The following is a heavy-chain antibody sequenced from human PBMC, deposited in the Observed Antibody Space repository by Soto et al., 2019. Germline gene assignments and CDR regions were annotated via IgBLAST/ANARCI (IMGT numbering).Heavy chain of an antibody. CDR3: ASSHYDFPH. J-gene: IGHJ4*02. V-gene: IGHV3-7*01. Sequence: GGSLRLSCAASGFSFSRYWMGWVRQAPGKGLEWVANIKQDGSEEYYVDYVKGRFTISRDNAKNSPYLQMNSLRAEDTAVYYCASSHYDFPHWGQGTLVTVSS. CDR1: GFSFSRYW. CDR2: IKQDGSEE. D-gene: IGHD3-3*01.